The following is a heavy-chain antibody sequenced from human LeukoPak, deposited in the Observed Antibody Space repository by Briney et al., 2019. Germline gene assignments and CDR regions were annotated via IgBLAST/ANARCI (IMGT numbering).Heavy chain of an antibody. CDR1: GYTFTGYY. CDR2: LNPNSGGT. V-gene: IGHV1-2*02. Sequence: ASVKVSCKASGYTFTGYYMHWVRQAPGQGLEWMGWLNPNSGGTNYAQKFQGRVTMTRDTSISTAYMELSRLRSDDTAVYYCARDQGGYCSGGSCYDGMDVWGQGTTVTVSS. J-gene: IGHJ6*02. D-gene: IGHD2-15*01. CDR3: ARDQGGYCSGGSCYDGMDV.